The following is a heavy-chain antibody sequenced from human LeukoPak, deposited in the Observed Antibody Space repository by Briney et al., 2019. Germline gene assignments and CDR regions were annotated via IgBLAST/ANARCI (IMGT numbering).Heavy chain of an antibody. V-gene: IGHV3-9*01. Sequence: HPGRSLRLSCAAAGFTFDDYAMHWVRQAPGKGLEWVSGISWNSGSIGYADSVKGRFTISRDNAKNSLYLQMNSLRAGDTALYYCAKTRWFGEAHFDYWGQGTLVTVSS. CDR2: ISWNSGSI. CDR1: GFTFDDYA. J-gene: IGHJ4*02. CDR3: AKTRWFGEAHFDY. D-gene: IGHD3-10*01.